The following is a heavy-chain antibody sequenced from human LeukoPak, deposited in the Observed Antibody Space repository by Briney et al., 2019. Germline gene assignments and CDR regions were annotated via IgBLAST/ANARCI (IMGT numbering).Heavy chain of an antibody. CDR2: IYPGDSDT. D-gene: IGHD2-15*01. V-gene: IGHV5-51*01. CDR3: ARRVVALADAFDI. J-gene: IGHJ3*02. CDR1: GYIFANNW. Sequence: GESLKISCKGSGYIFANNWIGWVRQMPGNGLEWMGIIYPGDSDTRYSPSFQGQVTMSADKSISTAYLQWSSLKASDTAMYYCARRVVALADAFDIWGQGTMVTVSS.